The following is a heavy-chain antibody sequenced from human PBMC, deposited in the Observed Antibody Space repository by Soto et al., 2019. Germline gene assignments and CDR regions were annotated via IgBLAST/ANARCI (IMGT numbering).Heavy chain of an antibody. V-gene: IGHV5-10-1*01. CDR2: IDPTDSYT. CDR1: GYSFTTYW. CDR3: AKDQLYIRGVIHNWFDP. Sequence: GESLKISCQGSGYSFTTYWISWVRQMPGKGLECMGRIDPTDSYTDYSPSFEGHVTMSVDRSINTAYLEWSSLRAEDTAVYYCAKDQLYIRGVIHNWFDPWGQGTLVTVSS. J-gene: IGHJ5*02. D-gene: IGHD3-10*02.